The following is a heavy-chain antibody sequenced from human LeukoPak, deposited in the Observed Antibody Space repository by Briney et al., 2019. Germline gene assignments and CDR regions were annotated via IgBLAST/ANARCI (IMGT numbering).Heavy chain of an antibody. V-gene: IGHV1-2*06. J-gene: IGHJ3*02. CDR2: INPNSGGI. CDR3: ARGSGSYAAFDI. Sequence: VASVKVSCKASGYTFTGYYMHWVRQAPGQGLEWMGRINPNSGGINYAQKFQGRVTMTRDTSISTAYMELSRLRSDDTAVYYCARGSGSYAAFDIWGQGTMVTVSS. D-gene: IGHD1-26*01. CDR1: GYTFTGYY.